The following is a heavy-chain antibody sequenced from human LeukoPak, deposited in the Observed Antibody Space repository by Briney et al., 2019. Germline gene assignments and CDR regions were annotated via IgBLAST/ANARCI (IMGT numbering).Heavy chain of an antibody. V-gene: IGHV4-34*01. J-gene: IGHJ3*02. CDR1: GGSFSGYY. CDR2: INHSGST. D-gene: IGHD3-10*01. Sequence: SETLSLTCTVSGGSFSGYYWSWIRQPPGKGLEWIGEINHSGSTNYNPSLKSRVTISVDTSKNQFSLKLSSVTAADTAVYYCARHRGKGDIWGQGTMVTVSS. CDR3: ARHRGKGDI.